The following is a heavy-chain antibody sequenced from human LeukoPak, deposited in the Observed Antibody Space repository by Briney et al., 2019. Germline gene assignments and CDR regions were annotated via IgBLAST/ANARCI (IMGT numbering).Heavy chain of an antibody. Sequence: SETLSLTCTVPGGSINSYYWSWIRQPPGKGLEWLAYIYYSGSTSYNPSLKSRVTISVDTSKNQFSLKLNSVTAADTAMYYCARLFHPALSGNYPFDYWGQGTLVTVSS. CDR2: IYYSGST. V-gene: IGHV4-59*01. CDR3: ARLFHPALSGNYPFDY. J-gene: IGHJ4*02. CDR1: GGSINSYY. D-gene: IGHD1-26*01.